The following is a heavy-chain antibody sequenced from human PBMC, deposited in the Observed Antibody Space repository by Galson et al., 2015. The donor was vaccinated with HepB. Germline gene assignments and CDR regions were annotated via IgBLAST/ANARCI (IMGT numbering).Heavy chain of an antibody. CDR1: GFTFSSYS. V-gene: IGHV3-21*01. J-gene: IGHJ6*02. D-gene: IGHD6-13*01. CDR3: ARADSSWSSYRIYYYGMDV. Sequence: SLRLSCAASGFTFSSYSMNWVRQAPGKGLEWVSSISSSSSYIYYADSVKGRFTISRDNAKNSLYLQMNSLRAEDTAVYYCARADSSWSSYRIYYYGMDVWGQGTTVTVSS. CDR2: ISSSSSYI.